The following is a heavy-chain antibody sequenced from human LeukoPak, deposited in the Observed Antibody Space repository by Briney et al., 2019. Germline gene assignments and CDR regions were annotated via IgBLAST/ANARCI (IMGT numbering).Heavy chain of an antibody. CDR1: GGSFSGYY. CDR3: ARGTMTTVTYYFDY. J-gene: IGHJ4*02. V-gene: IGHV4-34*01. CDR2: INHSGST. D-gene: IGHD4-17*01. Sequence: SQTLSLTCAVYGGSFSGYYWSWIRQPPGKGLEWIGEINHSGSTNYNPSLKSRVTISEDTSKNQFSLKLSSVTAADTAVYYCARGTMTTVTYYFDYWGQGTLVTVSS.